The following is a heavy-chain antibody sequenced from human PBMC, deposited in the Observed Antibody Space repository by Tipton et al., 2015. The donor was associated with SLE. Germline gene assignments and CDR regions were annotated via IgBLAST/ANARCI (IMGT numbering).Heavy chain of an antibody. CDR2: IYYSGIT. CDR3: ARTDQLLFDWFDP. D-gene: IGHD2-2*01. V-gene: IGHV4-39*01. CDR1: GGSISSSSYY. Sequence: TLSLTCTVSGGSISSSSYYWGWIRQPPGKGLEWIGSIYYSGITYYNPSLKSRVTISVDTSKNQFFLRLSSVTAADTAVYYCARTDQLLFDWFDPWGQGTLVTVSS. J-gene: IGHJ5*02.